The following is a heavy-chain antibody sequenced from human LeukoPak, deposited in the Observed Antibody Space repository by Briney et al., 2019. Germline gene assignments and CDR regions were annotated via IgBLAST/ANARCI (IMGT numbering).Heavy chain of an antibody. V-gene: IGHV1-24*01. Sequence: ASVKVSCRVSGYSLSDLSIHWVRHVSGKGLEWMGGFEPEEGEHGETIYAQKFEGRLTLTEDTATDTAYMELVSLTSADTAVYYCATDRLEIYALHIWGQGTVVTVSS. CDR1: GYSLSDLS. D-gene: IGHD1-1*01. J-gene: IGHJ3*02. CDR2: FEPEEGEHGET. CDR3: ATDRLEIYALHI.